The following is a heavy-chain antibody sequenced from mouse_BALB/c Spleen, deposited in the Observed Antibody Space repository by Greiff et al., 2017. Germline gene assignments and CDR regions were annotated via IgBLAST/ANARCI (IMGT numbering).Heavy chain of an antibody. Sequence: VQLQQSGAELAKPGASVKMSCKASGYTFTSYWMHWVKQRPGQGLEWIGYINPSTGYTEYNQKFKDKATLTADKSSSTAYMQLSSLTSEDSAVYYCANFYYGNYYAMDYWGQGTSVTVSS. J-gene: IGHJ4*01. D-gene: IGHD2-1*01. V-gene: IGHV1-7*01. CDR2: INPSTGYT. CDR1: GYTFTSYW. CDR3: ANFYYGNYYAMDY.